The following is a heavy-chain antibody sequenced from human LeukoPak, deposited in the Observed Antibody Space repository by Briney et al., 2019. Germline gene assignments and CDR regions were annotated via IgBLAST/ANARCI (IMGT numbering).Heavy chain of an antibody. CDR3: AKGRGDVYKYPLLFDH. CDR1: GFTFSSYA. D-gene: IGHD5-24*01. CDR2: IFGSGGST. V-gene: IGHV3-23*01. J-gene: IGHJ4*02. Sequence: GGSLRLSCAASGFTFSSYAMSWVRQAPGKGLEWVSLIFGSGGSTFYADSVKGRFTISRDNSKNTLYLQMNSLRVEDTAIYYCAKGRGDVYKYPLLFDHWGQGTLVTVSS.